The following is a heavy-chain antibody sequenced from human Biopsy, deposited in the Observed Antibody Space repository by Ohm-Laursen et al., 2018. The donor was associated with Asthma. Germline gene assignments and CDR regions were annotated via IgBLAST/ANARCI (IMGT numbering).Heavy chain of an antibody. CDR1: GFTFDNYT. CDR2: ISYDGRNT. J-gene: IGHJ6*02. Sequence: SLRLSCAAYGFTFDNYTMHWVRQAPGKGLEWVTIISYDGRNTYYADSVEGRFTIYRDNSKNTLFLQMSSLRPEDTAVYYCARGGLHYYEYYGMDVWGQGTTVTVSS. V-gene: IGHV3-30*04. CDR3: ARGGLHYYEYYGMDV. D-gene: IGHD2-15*01.